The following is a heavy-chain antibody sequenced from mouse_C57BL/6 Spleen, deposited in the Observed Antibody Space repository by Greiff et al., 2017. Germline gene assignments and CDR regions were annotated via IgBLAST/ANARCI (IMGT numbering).Heavy chain of an antibody. V-gene: IGHV6-3*01. Sequence: EVMLVESGGGLVQPGGSMKLSCVASGFTFSNYWMNWVRQSPEKGLEWVAQIRLKSDNYATHYAESVKGRFTISIDDSKSSVYLQMNNLGAEDTGIYYCTAYYSNYYAMDYWGQGTSVTVSS. D-gene: IGHD2-5*01. CDR3: TAYYSNYYAMDY. J-gene: IGHJ4*01. CDR1: GFTFSNYW. CDR2: IRLKSDNYAT.